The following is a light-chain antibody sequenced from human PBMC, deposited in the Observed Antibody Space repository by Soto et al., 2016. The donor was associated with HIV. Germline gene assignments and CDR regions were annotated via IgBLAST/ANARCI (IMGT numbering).Light chain of an antibody. CDR2: LGS. V-gene: IGKV2-28*01. CDR3: MQALQTPRT. Sequence: DIVMTQSPLFLPVTPGEPASISCRSSQSLLHSNGYNYLDWYLQKPGQSPQLLIYLGSNRASGVPDRFSGSGSGTYFTLKISRVETEDVGVYYCMQALQTPRTFGQGTKVEI. J-gene: IGKJ1*01. CDR1: QSLLHSNGYNY.